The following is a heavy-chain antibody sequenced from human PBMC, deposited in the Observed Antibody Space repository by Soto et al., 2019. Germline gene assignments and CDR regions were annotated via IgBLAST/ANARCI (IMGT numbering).Heavy chain of an antibody. CDR2: IYSGGTT. Sequence: EVQLVVSGGGLVQPGGSLRLSCAASGFIVSSNYMSWVRQAPGKGLEWVSVIYSGGTTYYADSVKGRFTISRDNSKNTLYLQMNSLRAEDTAVYYCARNGDSSDYRGWFDPWGQGTLVTVSS. CDR3: ARNGDSSDYRGWFDP. V-gene: IGHV3-66*01. CDR1: GFIVSSNY. D-gene: IGHD3-22*01. J-gene: IGHJ5*02.